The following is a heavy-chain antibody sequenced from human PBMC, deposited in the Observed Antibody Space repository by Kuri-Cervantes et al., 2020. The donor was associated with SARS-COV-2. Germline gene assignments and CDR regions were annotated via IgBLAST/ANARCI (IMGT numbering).Heavy chain of an antibody. Sequence: ASVKVSCKASGYTFTSYGISWVRQAPGQGLEWMGWISAYNGNTNYAQKLQGRVTMTTDTSTSTAYMELRSLRSDDTAVYYCARGCSSTSCYQLNYYYYMDVWGKGTTVTVSS. D-gene: IGHD2-2*01. CDR1: GYTFTSYG. J-gene: IGHJ6*03. V-gene: IGHV1-18*01. CDR3: ARGCSSTSCYQLNYYYYMDV. CDR2: ISAYNGNT.